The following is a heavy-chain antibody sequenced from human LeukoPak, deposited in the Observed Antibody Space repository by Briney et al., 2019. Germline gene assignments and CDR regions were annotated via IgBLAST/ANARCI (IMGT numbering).Heavy chain of an antibody. CDR2: IYYSGST. CDR1: GGSISSYY. V-gene: IGHV4-59*12. D-gene: IGHD5-12*01. CDR3: ARSRGEWLRLYYFDY. Sequence: SETLSLTCTVSGGSISSYYWSWIRQPPGKGLEWIGYIYYSGSTNYNPSLKSRVTISVDTSKNQFSLKLSSVTAADTAVYYCARSRGEWLRLYYFDYWGQGTLVTVSS. J-gene: IGHJ4*02.